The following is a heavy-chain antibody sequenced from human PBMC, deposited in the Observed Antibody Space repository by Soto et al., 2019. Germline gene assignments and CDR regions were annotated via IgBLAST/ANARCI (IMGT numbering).Heavy chain of an antibody. D-gene: IGHD3-22*01. J-gene: IGHJ4*02. CDR3: ARMNYYDTSGYPFDY. CDR1: GGSFSGYY. Sequence: SETLSLTCAVYGGSFSGYYWSWIRQPPGKGLEWIGYIYHSGSTYYNPSLKSRVTISIDTSKNQFSLKLNSVTAADTAVYYCARMNYYDTSGYPFDYWGQGMMVTVSS. CDR2: IYHSGST. V-gene: IGHV4-34*01.